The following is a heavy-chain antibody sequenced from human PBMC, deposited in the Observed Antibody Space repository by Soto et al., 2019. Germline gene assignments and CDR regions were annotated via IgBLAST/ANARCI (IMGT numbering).Heavy chain of an antibody. J-gene: IGHJ4*02. CDR2: VSGSGATT. CDR3: AKAEGAVAATSFDF. CDR1: GFTFSNYA. Sequence: GGSLRLSCAASGFTFSNYAMSWVRQPPGKGLEWVSTVSGSGATTFYADSVRGRFTISRDNSKNTLYLQMNSLRVEDMAVYYCAKAEGAVAATSFDFWGQGNLVTVSS. V-gene: IGHV3-23*01. D-gene: IGHD6-19*01.